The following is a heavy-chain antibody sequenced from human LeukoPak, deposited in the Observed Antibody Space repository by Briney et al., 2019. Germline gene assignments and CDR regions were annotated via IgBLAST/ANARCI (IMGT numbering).Heavy chain of an antibody. Sequence: ASVKVSCKASGYTFTGYYMHWVRQAPGQGLEWMGWINPNSGGTNYAQKFQGRVTMTRDTSINTAYMELSRLRSDDTAVYYCARVGSGSPGVYYYYGMDVWGQGTTVTVSS. J-gene: IGHJ6*02. D-gene: IGHD1-26*01. CDR1: GYTFTGYY. CDR3: ARVGSGSPGVYYYYGMDV. V-gene: IGHV1-2*02. CDR2: INPNSGGT.